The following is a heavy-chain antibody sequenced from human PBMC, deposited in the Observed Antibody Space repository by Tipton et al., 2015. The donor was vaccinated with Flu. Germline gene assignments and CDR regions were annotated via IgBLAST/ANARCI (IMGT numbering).Heavy chain of an antibody. CDR3: ARIAVAGTYYGMDV. J-gene: IGHJ6*02. CDR1: GFTFSSYA. Sequence: CAASGFTFSSYAMHWVRQAPGKGLEWVAVISYDGSNKYYADSVKGRFTISRDNSKNTPYLQMNSLRAEDTAVYYCARIAVAGTYYGMDVWGQGTTVTVSS. CDR2: ISYDGSNK. V-gene: IGHV3-30-3*01. D-gene: IGHD6-19*01.